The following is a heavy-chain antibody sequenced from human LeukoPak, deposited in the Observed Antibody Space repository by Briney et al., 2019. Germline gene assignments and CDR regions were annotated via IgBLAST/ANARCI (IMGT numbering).Heavy chain of an antibody. CDR3: PILIPTLDN. Sequence: GGSLRLSCAASGFTFSSYGMHWVRQAPGKGLEWVAVISYDGSNKYYADSVKGRFTISRDNSKNTLYLQMNSLRAEDTAVYYCPILIPTLDNWGQGTLVTVSS. V-gene: IGHV3-30*03. CDR1: GFTFSSYG. CDR2: ISYDGSNK. J-gene: IGHJ4*02. D-gene: IGHD1-1*01.